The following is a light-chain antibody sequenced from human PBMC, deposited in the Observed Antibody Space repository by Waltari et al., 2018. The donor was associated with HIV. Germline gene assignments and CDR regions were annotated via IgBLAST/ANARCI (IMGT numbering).Light chain of an antibody. V-gene: IGLV2-14*03. CDR2: DAS. CDR3: SSFSNTSTLVV. Sequence: SALTQPASVSGSPGQSITISCTGTSSDIGCYNYVSWYQQHPGKAPKLMIFDASNRPSGISNRFSGSKSGNTASLTISGLQADDEAHYFCSSFSNTSTLVVFGGGTKLTVL. J-gene: IGLJ2*01. CDR1: SSDIGCYNY.